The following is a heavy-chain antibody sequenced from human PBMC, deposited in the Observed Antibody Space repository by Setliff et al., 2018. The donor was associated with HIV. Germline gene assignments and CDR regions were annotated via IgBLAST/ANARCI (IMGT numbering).Heavy chain of an antibody. CDR2: ISSDGSST. J-gene: IGHJ4*02. CDR3: ARDGRQDHGQQRRLDY. D-gene: IGHD6-13*01. V-gene: IGHV3-74*01. Sequence: PGGSLRLSCAASGFAFTSHWMHWVRQAPGKGLVWVARISSDGSSTAYADSVKGRFTISRDNAKNTLYLQMNSLRVEDTAVYYCARDGRQDHGQQRRLDYWGQGTPVTVSS. CDR1: GFAFTSHW.